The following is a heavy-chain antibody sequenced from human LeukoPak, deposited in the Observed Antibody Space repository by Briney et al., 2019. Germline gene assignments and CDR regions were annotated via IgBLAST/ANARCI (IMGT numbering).Heavy chain of an antibody. Sequence: PSETLSLTCTVSGGSISSSSYYWGWIRQPPGKGLEWIGSIYYSGSTYYNPSLKSRVTISVDTSKNQFSLKLSSVTAADTAVYYCARQVDSSGSSTFDYWGQGTLVTVSS. J-gene: IGHJ4*02. CDR2: IYYSGST. D-gene: IGHD6-25*01. CDR3: ARQVDSSGSSTFDY. V-gene: IGHV4-39*01. CDR1: GGSISSSSYY.